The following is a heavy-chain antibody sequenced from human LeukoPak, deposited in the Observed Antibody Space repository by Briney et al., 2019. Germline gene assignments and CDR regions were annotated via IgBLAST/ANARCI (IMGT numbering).Heavy chain of an antibody. CDR2: ISSSGSTK. Sequence: GGSLRLSCAASGFTFSSYEMHWVRQGPGKGLEWVSYISSSGSTKYYADSVKGRFTISRDDAKNSLYLQMNSLGAEDTAIYYCAREGIDSSGYSFDYWGQGTLVTVSS. CDR3: AREGIDSSGYSFDY. CDR1: GFTFSSYE. D-gene: IGHD3-22*01. J-gene: IGHJ4*02. V-gene: IGHV3-48*03.